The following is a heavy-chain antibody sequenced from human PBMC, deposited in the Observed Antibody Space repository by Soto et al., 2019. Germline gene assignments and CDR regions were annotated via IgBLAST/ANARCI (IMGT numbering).Heavy chain of an antibody. J-gene: IGHJ4*02. CDR2: INHSGST. V-gene: IGHV4-34*01. Sequence: SETLSLTCAVYGGSFSGYYWSWIRQPPGKGLEWIGEINHSGSTNYNPSLKSRVTISVDTSKNQFSLKLSSVTAADTAVYYCARGYYDFWSGSRTRVPFDYWGQGTLVTVSS. D-gene: IGHD3-3*01. CDR3: ARGYYDFWSGSRTRVPFDY. CDR1: GGSFSGYY.